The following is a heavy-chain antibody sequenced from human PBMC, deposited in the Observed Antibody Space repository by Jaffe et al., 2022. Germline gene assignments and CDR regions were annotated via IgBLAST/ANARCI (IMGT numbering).Heavy chain of an antibody. CDR3: ASTWTVTTIFVTPGGAFDI. J-gene: IGHJ3*02. D-gene: IGHD4-17*01. Sequence: EVQLVQSGAEVKKPGESLKISCKGSGYSFTSYWIGWVRQMPGKGLEWMGIIYPGDSDTRYSPSFQGQVTISADKSISTAYLQWSSLKASDTAMYYCASTWTVTTIFVTPGGAFDIWGQGTMVTVSS. CDR1: GYSFTSYW. V-gene: IGHV5-51*03. CDR2: IYPGDSDT.